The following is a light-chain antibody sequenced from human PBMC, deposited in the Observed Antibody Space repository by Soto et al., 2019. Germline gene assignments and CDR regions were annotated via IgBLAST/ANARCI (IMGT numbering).Light chain of an antibody. CDR2: DAS. CDR1: QDISNF. CDR3: QQYDDLPFT. Sequence: DIQMTQSPSSLPASVGDRVTVTCQASQDISNFLNWYQQKPGRAPRLLIYDASNLETGVPSRFSGSGSGTHFTFTITSLQPEDFATYYCQQYDDLPFTFGPGT. V-gene: IGKV1-33*01. J-gene: IGKJ3*01.